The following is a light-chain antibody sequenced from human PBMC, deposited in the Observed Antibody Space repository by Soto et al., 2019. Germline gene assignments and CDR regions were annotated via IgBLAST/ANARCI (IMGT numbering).Light chain of an antibody. CDR3: QQYNNWPPKYT. CDR2: DAS. V-gene: IGKV3-15*01. J-gene: IGKJ2*01. CDR1: QSVSSN. Sequence: EIVMTQSPATLSVSPGERATLSCRASQSVSSNLAWYQQKSGQAPRLLIYDASTRATGIPARFSGSGSGTEFTLTISSLQAEDFAVYYCQQYNNWPPKYTFGQGTKLEIK.